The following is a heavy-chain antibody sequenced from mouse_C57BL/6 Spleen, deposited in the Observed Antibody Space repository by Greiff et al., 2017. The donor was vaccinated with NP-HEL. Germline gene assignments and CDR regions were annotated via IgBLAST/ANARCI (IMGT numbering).Heavy chain of an antibody. Sequence: VQLQQSGAELVKPGASVKISCKASGYAFSSSWMNWVKQRPGKGLEWIGQIYPGDGDTNYNGKFKGKATLTADKSSSTAYMQLSSLTSEDSAVYFWARRVTTVVARYWYFDVWGTGTTVTVSS. CDR1: GYAFSSSW. J-gene: IGHJ1*03. D-gene: IGHD1-1*01. CDR3: ARRVTTVVARYWYFDV. V-gene: IGHV1-80*01. CDR2: IYPGDGDT.